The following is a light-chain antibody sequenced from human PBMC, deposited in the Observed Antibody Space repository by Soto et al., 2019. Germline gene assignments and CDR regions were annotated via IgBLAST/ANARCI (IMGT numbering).Light chain of an antibody. V-gene: IGKV1-5*03. CDR3: QQYSTYPWT. CDR1: QTISTL. Sequence: DIQMTQSPSTLSASVGDRVTITCRASQTISTLLAWYQQRPGKAPNLLIYKASSLESGVPSRFSGSGSGTEFTLTISSLQPDDCATYFCQQYSTYPWTFGQGTKVEVK. J-gene: IGKJ1*01. CDR2: KAS.